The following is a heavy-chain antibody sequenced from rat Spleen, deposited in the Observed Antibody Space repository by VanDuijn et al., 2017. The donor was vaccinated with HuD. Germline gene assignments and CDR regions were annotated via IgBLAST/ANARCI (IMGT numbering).Heavy chain of an antibody. CDR2: IKSGRNT. V-gene: IGHV2-19*01. Sequence: QVQLKESGPGLVQPSQTLSLTCTVSGFSLTDYSVYWVRQPPGKGLEWMGRIKSGRNTDYNSAPKSRLSISRDTSKSQVFLKMNSLQTEDTAIYFCTRPNNPYWYFDFWGPGTVVTVSS. J-gene: IGHJ1*01. CDR1: GFSLTDYS. CDR3: TRPNNPYWYFDF. D-gene: IGHD1-10*01.